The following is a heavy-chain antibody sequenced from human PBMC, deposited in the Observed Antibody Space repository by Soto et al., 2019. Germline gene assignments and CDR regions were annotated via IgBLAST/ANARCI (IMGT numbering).Heavy chain of an antibody. CDR2: ISVSDAFI. D-gene: IGHD1-20*01. CDR3: TRETVAGITGLDY. V-gene: IGHV3-23*01. Sequence: EVQLLESGGDLVQPGGSLRLSCAASGFNVGDFAVNWVRQAPGKGLEWVSGISVSDAFIYYADSVRGRFSISSDASENILYLQMNSLRVDDTALYYCTRETVAGITGLDYWGPGTLVTVSS. J-gene: IGHJ4*02. CDR1: GFNVGDFA.